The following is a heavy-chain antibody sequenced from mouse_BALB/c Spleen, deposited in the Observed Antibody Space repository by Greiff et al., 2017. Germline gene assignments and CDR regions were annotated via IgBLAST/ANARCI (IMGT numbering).Heavy chain of an antibody. CDR3: ARRGIYYGDYYAMDD. J-gene: IGHJ4*01. CDR1: GYTFSSYC. D-gene: IGHD2-13*01. Sequence: QVQLKQSGAELMKPGASVKISCKATGYTFSSYCIEWVKQRPGHGLEWIGEILPGSGSTNYNEKFKGKATFTADTSSNTAYMQLSSLTSEDSAVYYCARRGIYYGDYYAMDDWGQGTSVTVSS. CDR2: ILPGSGST. V-gene: IGHV1-9*01.